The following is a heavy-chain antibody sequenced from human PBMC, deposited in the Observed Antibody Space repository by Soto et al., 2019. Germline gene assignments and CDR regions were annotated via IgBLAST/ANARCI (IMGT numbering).Heavy chain of an antibody. J-gene: IGHJ5*02. CDR1: VFTFSSYE. V-gene: IGHV3-48*03. CDR3: ARGRYDYVWGSYRYRNWFDP. Sequence: SLRLSCSASVFTFSSYEMNWFRQAPGKGLEWVSYISSSGSTIYYADSVKGRLTISRDNAKNSLYLQMNSLRAGDTAVYYCARGRYDYVWGSYRYRNWFDPWGQGTLVTVSS. D-gene: IGHD3-16*02. CDR2: ISSSGSTI.